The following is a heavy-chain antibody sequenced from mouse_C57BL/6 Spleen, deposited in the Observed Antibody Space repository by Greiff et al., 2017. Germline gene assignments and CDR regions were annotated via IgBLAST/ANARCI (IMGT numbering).Heavy chain of an antibody. CDR2: INPYNGGT. Sequence: VHVKQSGPVLVKPGASVKMSCKASGYTFTDYYMNWVKQSHGKSLEWIGVINPYNGGTSYTQKFKGKATLTVDKSSSTAYMELNSLTSEDSAVYYCARVYDGGVYAMDYWGQGTSVTVSS. D-gene: IGHD2-12*01. CDR1: GYTFTDYY. V-gene: IGHV1-19*01. CDR3: ARVYDGGVYAMDY. J-gene: IGHJ4*01.